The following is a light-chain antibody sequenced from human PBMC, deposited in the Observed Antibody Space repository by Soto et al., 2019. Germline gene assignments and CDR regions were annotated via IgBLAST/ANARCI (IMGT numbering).Light chain of an antibody. Sequence: QSVLTQPPSTSGAPGQRVTISCTGSSSNIGAAFDVHWYQHLPGTAPKLLIYDNTNRPSGVPDRFSGSKSGTSASLAITGLQAEDEADYYCQSYDSSLSGWLFGGGTKLTVL. CDR3: QSYDSSLSGWL. V-gene: IGLV1-40*01. J-gene: IGLJ2*01. CDR1: SSNIGAAFD. CDR2: DNT.